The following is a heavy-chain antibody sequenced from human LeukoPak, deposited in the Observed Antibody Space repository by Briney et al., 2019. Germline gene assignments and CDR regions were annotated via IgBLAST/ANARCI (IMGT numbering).Heavy chain of an antibody. D-gene: IGHD4-17*01. CDR2: IYYSGST. J-gene: IGHJ1*01. CDR3: ARGDDYGDYPEYFQH. V-gene: IGHV4-31*03. CDR1: GGSISSGGYY. Sequence: SQTLSLTCTVSGGSISSGGYYWSWIRQHPGKGLEWIGYIYYSGSTYYNPSLKSRVTISVDTSKNQFSLKLSSVTAADTAVYYCARGDDYGDYPEYFQHWGQGTLVTVSS.